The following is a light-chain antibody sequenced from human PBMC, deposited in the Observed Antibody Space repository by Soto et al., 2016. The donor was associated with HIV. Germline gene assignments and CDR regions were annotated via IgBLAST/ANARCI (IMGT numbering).Light chain of an antibody. CDR2: QDV. V-gene: IGLV3-1*01. Sequence: SYEVTQPPSVSVSPGQTASITCSGDNLGDKYAAWYQQKPGQSPVLVIYQDVKRPSGIPERFSGSNSGNTATLTISGTQAMDEADYYCQVWASNTYVFGSGTKVTVL. J-gene: IGLJ1*01. CDR1: NLGDKY. CDR3: QVWASNTYV.